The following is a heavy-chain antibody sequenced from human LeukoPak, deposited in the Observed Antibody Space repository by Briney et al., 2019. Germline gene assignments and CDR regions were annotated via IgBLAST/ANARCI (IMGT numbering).Heavy chain of an antibody. CDR1: GGSFSGYY. CDR2: INHSGYT. CDR3: ARLGIRVL. V-gene: IGHV4-34*01. Sequence: SETLSLTCALYGGSFSGYYWSWIRQSPGKGLEWIGQINHSGYTNYKPSLKSRVTMSVDTSKNQFSLKLISMTAADTAVYYCARLGIRVLWGQGTLVTVSS. D-gene: IGHD5/OR15-5a*01. J-gene: IGHJ4*02.